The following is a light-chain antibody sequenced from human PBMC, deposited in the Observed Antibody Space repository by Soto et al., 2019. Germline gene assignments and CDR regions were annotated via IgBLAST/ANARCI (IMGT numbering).Light chain of an antibody. J-gene: IGKJ1*01. CDR1: QSISSW. V-gene: IGKV1-5*01. Sequence: DIQMTQSPSTLSASVGDRVTITCRASQSISSWLSWYQQKPGKDPKRLIYDASSLESGVPSRYSDRGSGPKFTLTISSLQHDDFTPYYCLHHNSYTLTFGQGTKVEIK. CDR2: DAS. CDR3: LHHNSYTLT.